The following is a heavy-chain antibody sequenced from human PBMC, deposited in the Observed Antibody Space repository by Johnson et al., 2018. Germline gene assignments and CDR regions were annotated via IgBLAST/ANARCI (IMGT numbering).Heavy chain of an antibody. J-gene: IGHJ6*02. CDR1: GFTFSNAW. Sequence: VQLVESGGGLVKPGGSLRLSCAASGFTFSNAWMSWVRQAPGKGLEWVGRIKSKTDGGTTDYAAPVKGRFTISRDDSKNTLYLQMNSLKTEDTAVYYCTYLGYCSSTSCYYGYYYYYGMDVWGQGTTVTVSS. CDR2: IKSKTDGGTT. CDR3: TYLGYCSSTSCYYGYYYYYGMDV. V-gene: IGHV3-15*01. D-gene: IGHD2-2*01.